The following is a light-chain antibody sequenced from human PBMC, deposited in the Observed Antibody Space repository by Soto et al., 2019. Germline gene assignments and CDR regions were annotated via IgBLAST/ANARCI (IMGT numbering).Light chain of an antibody. CDR3: QSYDSSLSGFVV. V-gene: IGLV1-40*01. Sequence: QSVLTQPPSVSGAPGQRVTISCTGSSSNIGAGYDVHWYQQLPGTAPKLLIYGNSKRPSGLPDRFSGSKSGTSASLAITGLQAEDEADYDSQSYDSSLSGFVVFGGGTKLTVL. CDR2: GNS. J-gene: IGLJ2*01. CDR1: SSNIGAGYD.